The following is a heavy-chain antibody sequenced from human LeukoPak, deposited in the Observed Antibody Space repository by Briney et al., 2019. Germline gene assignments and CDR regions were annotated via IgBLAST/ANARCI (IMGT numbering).Heavy chain of an antibody. V-gene: IGHV3-23*01. CDR1: GFTFNNYW. J-gene: IGHJ4*02. CDR3: AKVSTMIVVVRGPFDY. CDR2: ISGSGGST. Sequence: GGSLRLSCAGSGFTFNNYWMSWVRQAPGKGLEWVSAISGSGGSTYYADSVKGRFTISRDNSKNTLYLQMNSLRAEDTAVYYCAKVSTMIVVVRGPFDYWGQGTLVTVSS. D-gene: IGHD3-22*01.